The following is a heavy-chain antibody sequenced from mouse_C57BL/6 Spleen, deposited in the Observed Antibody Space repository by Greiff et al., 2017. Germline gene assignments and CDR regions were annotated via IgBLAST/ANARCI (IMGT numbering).Heavy chain of an antibody. CDR3: AHHDVSFYDGYFSDY. CDR1: GYTFTSYT. J-gene: IGHJ2*01. D-gene: IGHD2-3*01. Sequence: VQLQQSGAELARPGASVKMSCKASGYTFTSYTMHWVKQRPGQGLEWIGYINPSSGYTKYNQKFKDKATLTADKSSSTAYMQLSSLTSEDSAVSYGAHHDVSFYDGYFSDYWGQGTTLTVSS. V-gene: IGHV1-4*01. CDR2: INPSSGYT.